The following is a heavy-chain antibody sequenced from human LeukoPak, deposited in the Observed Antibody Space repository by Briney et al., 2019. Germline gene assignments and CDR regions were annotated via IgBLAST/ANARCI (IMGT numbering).Heavy chain of an antibody. Sequence: PSETLSLTCTVSGGSLSSYYWNWLRQPPGEGLEWIGYIYYSGSTNYNPSLKSRVTISVDTSKNQFSLKLSSVTAADTAVYYCARAGIAAAYYYMDVWGRGTTVTVSS. CDR3: ARAGIAAAYYYMDV. J-gene: IGHJ6*03. D-gene: IGHD6-13*01. V-gene: IGHV4-59*01. CDR1: GGSLSSYY. CDR2: IYYSGST.